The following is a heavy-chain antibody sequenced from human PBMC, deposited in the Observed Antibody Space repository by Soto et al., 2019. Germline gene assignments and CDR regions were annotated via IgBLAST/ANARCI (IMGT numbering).Heavy chain of an antibody. Sequence: GGSLRLSCAASGFTFSSYAMHWVRQAPGKGLEWVAVISYDGSNKNYADSVKGRFTISRDNSKNTLYLQMNSLRAEDTAVYYCARGYDFWSGYYYPYGMDVWGQGTTVTV. D-gene: IGHD3-3*01. CDR2: ISYDGSNK. J-gene: IGHJ6*02. CDR3: ARGYDFWSGYYYPYGMDV. CDR1: GFTFSSYA. V-gene: IGHV3-30-3*01.